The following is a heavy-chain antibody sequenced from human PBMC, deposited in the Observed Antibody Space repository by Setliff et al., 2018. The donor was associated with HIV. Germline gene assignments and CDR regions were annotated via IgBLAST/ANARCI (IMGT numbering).Heavy chain of an antibody. D-gene: IGHD6-6*01. Sequence: SETLSLTCTVSGGSISSGGYYWSWIRQHPGKGLEWIGYIYTSGSTNYNPSLKSRVAISVDTSKNQFSVKLSSVTAADTAVYYCARGRHYSSSAPFAIDFWGQGMLVTVSS. J-gene: IGHJ4*02. CDR3: ARGRHYSSSAPFAIDF. CDR2: IYTSGST. V-gene: IGHV4-31*03. CDR1: GGSISSGGYY.